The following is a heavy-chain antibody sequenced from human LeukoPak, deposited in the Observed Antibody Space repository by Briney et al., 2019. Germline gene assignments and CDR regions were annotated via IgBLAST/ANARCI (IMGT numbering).Heavy chain of an antibody. V-gene: IGHV3-74*01. CDR2: INHDGSDT. D-gene: IGHD3-10*01. Sequence: AGGSLRLSCAASGFIFSSYGMHWVRQAPGKGLEWVSRINHDGSDTIYADSVRGRFTISRDDAKNSLYLQMNSLRAEDTAVYYCARDPYYLPGYWGQGTLVTVSS. CDR3: ARDPYYLPGY. J-gene: IGHJ4*02. CDR1: GFIFSSYG.